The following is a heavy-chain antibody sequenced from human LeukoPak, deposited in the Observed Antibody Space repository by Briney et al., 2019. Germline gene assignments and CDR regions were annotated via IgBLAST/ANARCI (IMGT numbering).Heavy chain of an antibody. D-gene: IGHD4-11*01. CDR1: GFIFSNCW. J-gene: IGHJ1*01. Sequence: GGSLRLSCAASGFIFSNCWMTWVRQAPGKGLQWVANIKTDASETYYADSVKGRFTISRDNAKMSLYLQMNSLRVEDTAVYYCATYSTRNAREFQSWGQGTLVTVSS. CDR2: IKTDASET. CDR3: ATYSTRNAREFQS. V-gene: IGHV3-7*01.